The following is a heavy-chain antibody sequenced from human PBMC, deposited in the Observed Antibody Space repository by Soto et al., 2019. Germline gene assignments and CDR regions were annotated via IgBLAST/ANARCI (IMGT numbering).Heavy chain of an antibody. Sequence: LSLTCAVSGYSITTGYYWWSWVRQPPGKGLEWIGEIYHSGSTNYNPSLKSRVTISVDKSKNQFSLKLSSVTAADTAVYYCASFLLDSRYYYYGMDVWGQGTTVTVSS. D-gene: IGHD2-21*01. V-gene: IGHV4-4*02. CDR2: IYHSGST. CDR1: GYSITTGYYW. J-gene: IGHJ6*02. CDR3: ASFLLDSRYYYYGMDV.